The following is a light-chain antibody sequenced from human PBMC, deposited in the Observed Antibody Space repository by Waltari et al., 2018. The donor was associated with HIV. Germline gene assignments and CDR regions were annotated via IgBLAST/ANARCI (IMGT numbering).Light chain of an antibody. V-gene: IGLV1-47*01. Sequence: SVLTQPPSASGTPGQRVTISCSGSSPKIGSNYVNWYQQVPGTTPKLLIYRNKQRPSGVPDRFSGSKSGTSASLAISGLRSDDEADYYCAAWDDSLSGLYVFGTGTKVTVL. CDR1: SPKIGSNY. CDR2: RNK. J-gene: IGLJ1*01. CDR3: AAWDDSLSGLYV.